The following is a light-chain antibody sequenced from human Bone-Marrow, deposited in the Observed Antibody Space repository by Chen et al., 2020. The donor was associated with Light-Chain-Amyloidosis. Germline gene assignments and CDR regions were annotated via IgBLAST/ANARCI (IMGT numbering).Light chain of an antibody. CDR1: DLPTKY. Sequence: SYELTQPPSVSVSPGQTARITCSGDDLPTKYAYWYQQKPGQAPVLVIHRDSERPSGISERFSGSSSGTTATLTISRVQAEDEADYQCQSADSSGTYEVIFGGGTKLTVL. J-gene: IGLJ2*01. V-gene: IGLV3-25*03. CDR2: RDS. CDR3: QSADSSGTYEVI.